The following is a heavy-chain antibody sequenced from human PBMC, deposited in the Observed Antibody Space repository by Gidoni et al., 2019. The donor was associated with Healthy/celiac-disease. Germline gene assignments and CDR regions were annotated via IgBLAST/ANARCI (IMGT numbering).Heavy chain of an antibody. CDR3: ARIDFYSYGIDY. CDR2: IYYSGST. D-gene: IGHD5-18*01. V-gene: IGHV4-39*01. Sequence: QLQLQESGPRLVKPSATLSLTCPVSVGSISSSSYYWGGIRRPPGKGLEWLGSIYYSGSTYYNPSIKSRVTISVDTAKNKFALKLSSVTAADTAVNYCARIDFYSYGIDYWGQGTLVTVSS. CDR1: VGSISSSSYY. J-gene: IGHJ4*02.